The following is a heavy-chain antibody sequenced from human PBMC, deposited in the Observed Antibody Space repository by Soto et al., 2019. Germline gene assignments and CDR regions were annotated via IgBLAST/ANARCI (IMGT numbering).Heavy chain of an antibody. J-gene: IGHJ6*02. CDR1: GDTFRNFW. Sequence: PGESLKISCKGSGDTFRNFWIVWVLHMPGTGLELLGIIYPGDSDTRYNPSFQGQFPISADKSITTTSLQWLSLKASDTAIYYCAASIFYYGMDVWGQGTTVT. V-gene: IGHV5-51*01. CDR3: AASIFYYGMDV. CDR2: IYPGDSDT.